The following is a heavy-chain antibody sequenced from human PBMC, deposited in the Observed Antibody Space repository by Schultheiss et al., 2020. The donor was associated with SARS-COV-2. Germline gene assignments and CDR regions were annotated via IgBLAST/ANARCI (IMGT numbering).Heavy chain of an antibody. Sequence: GGSLRLSCAAYGFTFSTYWMNWVRQAPGKGLEWVANIKEDGSEKNYVDSVKGRFTISRDNAKNSLYLQMNSLRAEDTAVYYCTRDGSNWNDFDFWGQGTLVTVSS. J-gene: IGHJ4*02. CDR3: TRDGSNWNDFDF. CDR2: IKEDGSEK. CDR1: GFTFSTYW. D-gene: IGHD1-20*01. V-gene: IGHV3-7*01.